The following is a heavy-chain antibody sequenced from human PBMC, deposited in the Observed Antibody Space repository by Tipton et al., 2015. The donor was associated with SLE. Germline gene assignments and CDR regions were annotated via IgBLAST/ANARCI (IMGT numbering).Heavy chain of an antibody. CDR3: AREGYSSGRGWFDP. J-gene: IGHJ5*02. CDR1: GYSISSGYY. CDR2: IYHSGST. V-gene: IGHV4-38-2*02. D-gene: IGHD6-19*01. Sequence: TLSLTCAVSGYSISSGYYWGWIRQPPGKGLEWIGSIYHSGSTYYNPSLKSRVTISVDTSKNQFSLKLSSVTAADTAVYYCAREGYSSGRGWFDPWGQGTLVTVSS.